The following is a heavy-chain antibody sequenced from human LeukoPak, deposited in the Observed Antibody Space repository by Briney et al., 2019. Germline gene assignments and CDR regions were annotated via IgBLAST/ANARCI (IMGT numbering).Heavy chain of an antibody. CDR2: ISGSGGST. V-gene: IGHV3-23*01. D-gene: IGHD2-15*01. Sequence: GGSLRLSCAASGFTSSSYAMSWVRQAPGKGLEWVSAISGSGGSTYYADSVKGRFTISRDNSKNTLYLQMNSLRAEDTAVYYCAKDIVVVRDIYYYGMDVWGKGTTVTVSS. CDR3: AKDIVVVRDIYYYGMDV. CDR1: GFTSSSYA. J-gene: IGHJ6*04.